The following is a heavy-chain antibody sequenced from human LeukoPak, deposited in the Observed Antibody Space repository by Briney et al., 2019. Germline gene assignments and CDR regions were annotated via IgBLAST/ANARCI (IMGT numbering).Heavy chain of an antibody. CDR3: ARARAGSGGIDY. D-gene: IGHD3-10*01. CDR2: IYYSGST. J-gene: IGHJ4*02. Sequence: SETLSLTRTVSGGSISSYYWSWIRQPPGKGLEWIGYIYYSGSTNYNPSLKSRVTISVDTSKNQFSLRLNSVTAADTAIYYCARARAGSGGIDYWGQGTLVTVSS. V-gene: IGHV4-59*01. CDR1: GGSISSYY.